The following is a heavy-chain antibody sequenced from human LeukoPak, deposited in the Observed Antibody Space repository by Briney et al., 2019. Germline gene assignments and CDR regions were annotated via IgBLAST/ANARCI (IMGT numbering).Heavy chain of an antibody. J-gene: IGHJ6*02. Sequence: PSETLSLTCTVSGGSIRSSYYYWGWIRQPPGKGLEWIGSIYHSGSTNYNPSLKSRVTISVDKSKNQFSLKLSSVTAADTAVYYCARLHQLPYLLNYYGMDVWGQGTTVTVSS. CDR3: ARLHQLPYLLNYYGMDV. CDR2: IYHSGST. V-gene: IGHV4-39*07. CDR1: GGSIRSSYYY. D-gene: IGHD2-2*01.